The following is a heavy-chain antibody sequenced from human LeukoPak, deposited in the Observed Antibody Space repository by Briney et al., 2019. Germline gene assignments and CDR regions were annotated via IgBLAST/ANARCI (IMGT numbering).Heavy chain of an antibody. V-gene: IGHV4-30-4*02. CDR2: IYYSGST. CDR1: GGSISSGDYY. CDR3: AREAREGHVFDI. Sequence: TSETLSLTCTVSGGSISSGDYYWSWIRQPPGKGLEWIGYIYYSGSTYYNPSLKSRVTISVDTSKNQFSLKLRSVTAADTAVYYCAREAREGHVFDIWGQGTMVTVSS. J-gene: IGHJ3*02. D-gene: IGHD5-24*01.